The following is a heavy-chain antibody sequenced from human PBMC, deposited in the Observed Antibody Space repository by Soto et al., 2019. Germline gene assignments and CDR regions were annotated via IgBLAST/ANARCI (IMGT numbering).Heavy chain of an antibody. D-gene: IGHD1-26*01. CDR1: GGSISSYY. CDR3: ARAYSGSSFDY. CDR2: IYYSGST. Sequence: QVQLQESGPGLVKPSETLSLTCTVSGGSISSYYWSWIRQPPGKGLEWIGYIYYSGSTNYNPSLKSRVTISVDTSKNQFSLKLSSVTAADTAVYYCARAYSGSSFDYWGQGTLVTVSS. J-gene: IGHJ4*02. V-gene: IGHV4-59*01.